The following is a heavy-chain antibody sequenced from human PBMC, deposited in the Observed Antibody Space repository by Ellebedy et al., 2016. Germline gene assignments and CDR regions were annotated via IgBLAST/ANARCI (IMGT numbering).Heavy chain of an antibody. V-gene: IGHV1-18*04. D-gene: IGHD3-10*01. Sequence: ASVKVSCKASGYTFTSYGISWVRQAPGQGLEWMGWISAYNGNTNYAQKLQGRVTMTTDTSTSIAYMELRSLRSDDTAVCYCASNVGAGSYFDYWGQGILVTVSS. J-gene: IGHJ4*02. CDR3: ASNVGAGSYFDY. CDR2: ISAYNGNT. CDR1: GYTFTSYG.